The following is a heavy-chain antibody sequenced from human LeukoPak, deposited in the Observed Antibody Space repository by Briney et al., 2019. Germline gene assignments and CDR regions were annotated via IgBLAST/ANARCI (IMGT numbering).Heavy chain of an antibody. V-gene: IGHV4-59*01. D-gene: IGHD3-10*01. CDR1: GGSISSYY. CDR2: IYYSGST. Sequence: SETLSLTCTVSGGSISSYYWSWIRQPPGKGLEWIGYIYYSGSTNYNPSLKGRVTISVNTSKNQFSLKLSSVTAADTAVYYCATAIYGSGSALDYWGQGTLVTVSS. CDR3: ATAIYGSGSALDY. J-gene: IGHJ4*02.